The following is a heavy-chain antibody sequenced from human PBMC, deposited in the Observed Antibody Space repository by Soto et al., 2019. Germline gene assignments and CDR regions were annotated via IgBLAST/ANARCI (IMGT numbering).Heavy chain of an antibody. CDR2: ISAYNGNT. J-gene: IGHJ5*02. CDR1: GYNFNSYT. CDR3: ARVVGALGHWFDP. V-gene: IGHV1-18*01. D-gene: IGHD1-26*01. Sequence: QVQLVQSGAEVKKPGASVKVSCKASGYNFNSYTISWVRQAPGQGLEWMGRISAYNGNTNYAQKLQGRVTMTTDTSTSPAYMELRSLRSDDTAVYHWARVVGALGHWFDPWGQGTLVTVSS.